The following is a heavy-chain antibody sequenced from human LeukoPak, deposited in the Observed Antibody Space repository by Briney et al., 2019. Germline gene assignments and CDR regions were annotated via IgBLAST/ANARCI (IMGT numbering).Heavy chain of an antibody. V-gene: IGHV4-59*01. CDR1: GGSISSYY. CDR3: ARVDYDILTGSKVLDY. Sequence: SETLSLTCTVSGGSISSYYWSWIRQPPGKGLEWIGYIYYSGSTNCNPSLKSRVTISVDTSKNQFSLKLSSVTAADTAVYYCARVDYDILTGSKVLDYWGQGTLVTVSS. D-gene: IGHD3-9*01. J-gene: IGHJ4*02. CDR2: IYYSGST.